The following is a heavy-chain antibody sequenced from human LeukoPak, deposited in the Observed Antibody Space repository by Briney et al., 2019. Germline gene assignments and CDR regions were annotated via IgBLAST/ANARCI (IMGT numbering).Heavy chain of an antibody. D-gene: IGHD5-18*01. CDR3: ARDPLTDTAMVYNWFDP. CDR2: ISAYNGNT. Sequence: GASVKVPCKASGYTFTSYGISWVRQAPGQGLEWMGWISAYNGNTNYAQKLQGRVTMTTDTSTSTAYMELRSLRSDDTAVYYCARDPLTDTAMVYNWFDPWGQGTLVTVSS. J-gene: IGHJ5*02. CDR1: GYTFTSYG. V-gene: IGHV1-18*01.